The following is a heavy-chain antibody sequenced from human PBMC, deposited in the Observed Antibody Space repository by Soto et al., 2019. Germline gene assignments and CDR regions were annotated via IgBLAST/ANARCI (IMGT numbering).Heavy chain of an antibody. Sequence: QVQLVESGGGLVKPGGSLRLSCAASGFTFSDYYMSWIRQAPGKGLEWVAVISYDGSNKYYADSVKGRFTISRDNSKNTLYLQMNSLRAEDTAVYYCASLSYSFDYWGQGTLVTVSS. CDR2: ISYDGSNK. J-gene: IGHJ4*02. CDR1: GFTFSDYY. CDR3: ASLSYSFDY. V-gene: IGHV3-30-3*01.